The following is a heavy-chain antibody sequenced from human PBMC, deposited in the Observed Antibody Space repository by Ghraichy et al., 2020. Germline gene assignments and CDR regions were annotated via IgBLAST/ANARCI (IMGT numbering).Heavy chain of an antibody. CDR1: GGSISSSSYY. V-gene: IGHV4-39*01. J-gene: IGHJ6*02. CDR3: ARLPMTTVTRFYYYYGMDV. Sequence: SETLSLTCTVSGGSISSSSYYWGWIRQPPGKGLEWIGSIYYSGSTYYNPSLKSRVTISVDTSKNQFSLKLSSVTAVDTAVYYCARLPMTTVTRFYYYYGMDVWGQGTTVTVSS. CDR2: IYYSGST. D-gene: IGHD4-11*01.